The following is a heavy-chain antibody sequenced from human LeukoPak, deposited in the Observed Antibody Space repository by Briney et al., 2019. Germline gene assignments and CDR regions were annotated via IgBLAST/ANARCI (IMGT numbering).Heavy chain of an antibody. V-gene: IGHV3-21*04. J-gene: IGHJ4*02. CDR1: GFTFSSYS. CDR2: ISSSSSYI. D-gene: IGHD1-26*01. Sequence: MSGGSLRLSCAASGFTFSSYSMNWVRQAPGKGLEWGSSISSSSSYIYYADSVKGRFTIYRDNSKNTLYLQMNSLRAEDTAVYYCAKDPPLQNIVGATLFDYWGQGTLVTVSS. CDR3: AKDPPLQNIVGATLFDY.